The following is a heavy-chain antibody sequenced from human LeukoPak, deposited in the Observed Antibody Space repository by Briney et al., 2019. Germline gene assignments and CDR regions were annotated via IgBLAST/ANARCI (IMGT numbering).Heavy chain of an antibody. Sequence: GSLRLSCVASGFSISSHWMSWVRQAPGKGLEWIGSIYYSGSTYYNPSLKSRVTISVDTSKNQFSLKLSSVTAADTAVYYCASQRGVADPWGQGTLVTVSS. CDR3: ASQRGVADP. D-gene: IGHD3-10*01. V-gene: IGHV4-39*01. CDR1: GFSISSHW. CDR2: IYYSGST. J-gene: IGHJ5*02.